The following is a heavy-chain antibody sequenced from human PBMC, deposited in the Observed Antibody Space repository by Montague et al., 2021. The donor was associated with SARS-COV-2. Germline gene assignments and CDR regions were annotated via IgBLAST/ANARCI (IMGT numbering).Heavy chain of an antibody. CDR3: AKDREVATGGLYYFDY. V-gene: IGHV3-23*01. Sequence: PLRLSCAASGFTFRNYAMIWVRQAPGKGLEWVSGISGSADITYYADSVKGRFTISRDNSKNTLYLQMSSLRAGDTAVYYCAKDREVATGGLYYFDYWGQGTLVTVSS. CDR1: GFTFRNYA. D-gene: IGHD5-24*01. CDR2: ISGSADIT. J-gene: IGHJ4*02.